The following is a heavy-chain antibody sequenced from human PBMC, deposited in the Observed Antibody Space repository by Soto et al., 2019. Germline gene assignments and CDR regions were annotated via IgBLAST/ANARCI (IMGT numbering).Heavy chain of an antibody. D-gene: IGHD2-15*01. J-gene: IGHJ4*02. Sequence: EVQLLESGGGLVQPGGSLRLSCAASGFTFSSYAMGWVRQAPGKGLAWVSAISASGGSTYYADSVRGRFTISRDNSMNNVYLQVNSLRAEDTAVYFCAIVHCGVGSCYIPYYFDYWGQGTLVTVSS. CDR1: GFTFSSYA. CDR3: AIVHCGVGSCYIPYYFDY. CDR2: ISASGGST. V-gene: IGHV3-23*01.